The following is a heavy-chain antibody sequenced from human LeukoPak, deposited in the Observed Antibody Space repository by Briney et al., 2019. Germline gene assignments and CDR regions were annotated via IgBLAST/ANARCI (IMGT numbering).Heavy chain of an antibody. CDR1: GYTFSNFG. CDR3: AMRDHFDP. V-gene: IGHV1-69*13. J-gene: IGHJ5*02. D-gene: IGHD5-24*01. Sequence: SVKVSCKASGYTFSNFGISWVRQAPGQGLEWMGGIIPIFGTANYAQKFQGRVTITADESTSTAYMELSSLRSEDTAVYYCAMRDHFDPWGQGTLVTVSS. CDR2: IIPIFGTA.